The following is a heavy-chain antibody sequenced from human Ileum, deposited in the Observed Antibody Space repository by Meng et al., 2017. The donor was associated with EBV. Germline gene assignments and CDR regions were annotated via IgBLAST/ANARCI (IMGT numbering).Heavy chain of an antibody. Sequence: QESGACLLQLSQTLSLPCTAAVASISSISYYWGWIRQPPGKGLGWIGSIYYSGSTYYNPSLKSRVTISVDTSKNQFSLKLSSVTAADTAVYYCARSIVVVPAAIYYWGQGTLVTVSS. V-gene: IGHV4-39*01. CDR2: IYYSGST. CDR3: ARSIVVVPAAIYY. J-gene: IGHJ4*02. CDR1: VASISSISYY. D-gene: IGHD2-2*01.